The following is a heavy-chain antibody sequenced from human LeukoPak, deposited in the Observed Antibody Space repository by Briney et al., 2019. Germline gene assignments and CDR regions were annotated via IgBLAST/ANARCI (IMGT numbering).Heavy chain of an antibody. J-gene: IGHJ4*02. V-gene: IGHV1-2*06. CDR3: ARDTRNYFDY. CDR1: GYTFTGYY. CDR2: INPNSGGT. Sequence: ASVTVSCTASGYTFTGYYMHWVRQAPGQGLEWMGRINPNSGGTNYAQKFQGRVTMTRDTSISTAYMEPSRLRSDDTAVYYCARDTRNYFDYWGQGTLVTVSS.